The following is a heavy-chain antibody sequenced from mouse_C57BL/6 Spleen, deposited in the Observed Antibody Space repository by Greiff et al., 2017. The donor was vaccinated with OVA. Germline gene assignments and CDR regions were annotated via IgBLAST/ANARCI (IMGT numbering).Heavy chain of an antibody. V-gene: IGHV1-7*01. CDR2: INPSSGYT. J-gene: IGHJ3*01. Sequence: QVQLKESGAELAKPGASVKLSCKASGYTFTSDWVHWVKQRPGQGLEWIGYINPSSGYTKYNQKFKDKATLTADKSSSSAYMQLSSLTYEDSAVYYCAREGLTGLFAYWGQGTLVTVSA. CDR3: AREGLTGLFAY. CDR1: GYTFTSDW. D-gene: IGHD4-1*01.